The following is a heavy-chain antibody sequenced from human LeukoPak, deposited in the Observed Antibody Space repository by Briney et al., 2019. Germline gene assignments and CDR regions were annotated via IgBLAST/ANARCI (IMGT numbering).Heavy chain of an antibody. CDR3: ASGPYSSSSPYYYYYYMDV. CDR1: GGSISTGNW. Sequence: SGTLSLTCAVSGGSISTGNWWSWVRQSPDKGLEWIGEIYHSGSSNYNPSLKSRVTMSIDNSKHHFSLSLTSVTAADTAVYYCASGPYSSSSPYYYYYYMDVWGKGTTVTVSS. D-gene: IGHD6-6*01. J-gene: IGHJ6*03. CDR2: IYHSGSS. V-gene: IGHV4-4*02.